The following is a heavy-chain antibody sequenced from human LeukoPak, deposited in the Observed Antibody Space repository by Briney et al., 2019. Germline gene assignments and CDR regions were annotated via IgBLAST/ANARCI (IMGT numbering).Heavy chain of an antibody. CDR3: ARDRGPGTEFDY. CDR1: GYTFTSYD. V-gene: IGHV1-8*01. CDR2: MNPNSGTT. Sequence: ASVRVSCKASGYTFTSYDFNWVRQAPGQGPEWIGWMNPNSGTTGYAQKFQGRITMTRDTSISTAYMDLSSLRSDDTAVYYCARDRGPGTEFDYWGQGTLVTVSS. J-gene: IGHJ4*02. D-gene: IGHD1-14*01.